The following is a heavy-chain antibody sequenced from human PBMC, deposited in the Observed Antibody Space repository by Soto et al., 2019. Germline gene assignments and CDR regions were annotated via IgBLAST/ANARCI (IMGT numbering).Heavy chain of an antibody. CDR1: GFTFNTLA. CDR2: IWYDGSNK. J-gene: IGHJ4*02. CDR3: AREVDYGDYPWGIDY. V-gene: IGHV3-33*01. D-gene: IGHD4-17*01. Sequence: QVQLVESGGGVVQPGRSLRLSCAASGFTFNTLAMHWVRQAPGKGLEWVALIWYDGSNKYYADSVKGRFTISRDNSQNTVYLQMNSLGAADTAIYYCAREVDYGDYPWGIDYWGQGTLVTVSS.